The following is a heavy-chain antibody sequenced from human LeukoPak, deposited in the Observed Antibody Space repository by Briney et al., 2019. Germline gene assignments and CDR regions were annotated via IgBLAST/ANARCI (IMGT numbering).Heavy chain of an antibody. D-gene: IGHD3-16*01. Sequence: SGTLSLTCAVSGGSISSSNWWSWVRQPPGKGLEWIGSIYDSGSTYYNPSLKSRVTISVDTSKNQFSLKLNSVTAADTAVYYCARHYGPWGQGTLVTVSS. CDR1: GGSISSSNW. CDR2: IYDSGST. CDR3: ARHYGP. V-gene: IGHV4-4*02. J-gene: IGHJ5*02.